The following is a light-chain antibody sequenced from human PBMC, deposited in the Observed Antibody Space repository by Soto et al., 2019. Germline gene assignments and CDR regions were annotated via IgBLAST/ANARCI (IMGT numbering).Light chain of an antibody. J-gene: IGLJ2*01. CDR3: AAWDDSLNAVV. CDR2: TNH. V-gene: IGLV1-44*01. CDR1: ASNLGGNP. Sequence: QSVLTQPPSVSGTPGQKVSISCSGSASNLGGNPVNWYQHLPGAAPKLLIYTNHQRPSGVPDRFSGSKSGTSASLAISGLRSEAEANFYCAAWDDSLNAVVFGGWTKLTVL.